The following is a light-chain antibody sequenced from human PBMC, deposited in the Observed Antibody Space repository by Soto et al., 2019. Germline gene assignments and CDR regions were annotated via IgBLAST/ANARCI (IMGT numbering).Light chain of an antibody. Sequence: SYELTQAPSVSVAPGQTARITCGGDNIGIKSVQWYQQQPGQAPVMVVYDNSDRPSGIPERISGSNSGSSATLTISRVEDGDEADYYCQVWDSSGDVVFGGGTKVTVL. V-gene: IGLV3-21*02. CDR3: QVWDSSGDVV. J-gene: IGLJ3*02. CDR2: DNS. CDR1: NIGIKS.